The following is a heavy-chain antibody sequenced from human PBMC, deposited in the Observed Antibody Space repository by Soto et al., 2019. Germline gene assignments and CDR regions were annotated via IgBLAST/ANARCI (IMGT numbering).Heavy chain of an antibody. CDR2: ISSNGGST. J-gene: IGHJ3*02. Sequence: GGSLRLSCAASGFTFSSYAMHWVRQAPGKGLEYVSAISSNGGSTYYANSVKGRFTISRDNSKNTLYLQMGSLRAEDMAVYYCARGLGLRFLEWPDAFDIWGQGTMVTVSS. CDR3: ARGLGLRFLEWPDAFDI. CDR1: GFTFSSYA. V-gene: IGHV3-64*01. D-gene: IGHD3-3*01.